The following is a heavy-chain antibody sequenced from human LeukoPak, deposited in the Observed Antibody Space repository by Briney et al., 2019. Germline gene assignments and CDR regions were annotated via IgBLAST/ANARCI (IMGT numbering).Heavy chain of an antibody. CDR3: TSSFGQLSFFDY. D-gene: IGHD3-10*01. Sequence: GGSLRLSCAASGFIFRNYWMSWVRQAPGKGLEWVGRNKRKTDGGTTDYAAPVKGRFTISRDDSKSIAYLQMNSLKTEDTAVYYCTSSFGQLSFFDYWGQGTLVTVSS. CDR2: NKRKTDGGTT. V-gene: IGHV3-15*01. CDR1: GFIFRNYW. J-gene: IGHJ4*02.